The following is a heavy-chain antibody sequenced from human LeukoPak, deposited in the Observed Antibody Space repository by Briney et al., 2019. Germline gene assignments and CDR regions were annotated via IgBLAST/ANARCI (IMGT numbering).Heavy chain of an antibody. J-gene: IGHJ3*02. Sequence: GGSLRLSCAASGFTFSSYWMSWVRQAPGKGLEWVANIRQDGSYKQYVDSVKGRFTISRDNAQNSLYLQMNSLRTEDTAVYYCVRDRGSGDDYSPDAFDIWGQGTMVTVSS. CDR3: VRDRGSGDDYSPDAFDI. CDR1: GFTFSSYW. V-gene: IGHV3-7*01. CDR2: IRQDGSYK. D-gene: IGHD2-21*01.